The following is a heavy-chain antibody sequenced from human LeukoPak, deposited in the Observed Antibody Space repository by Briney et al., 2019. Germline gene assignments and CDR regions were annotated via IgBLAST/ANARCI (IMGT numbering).Heavy chain of an antibody. CDR1: GFIFSSYA. CDR2: ISGSGGST. J-gene: IGHJ4*02. CDR3: AKDRVSPSGYFDY. Sequence: GGSLRLSCAASGFIFSSYAMSWVRQAPGKGLEWVSAISGSGGSTYYADSVKGRFTISRDNSKNTLYLQMNSLRAEDTAVYYCAKDRVSPSGYFDYWGKGTLVTVSS. D-gene: IGHD3-10*01. V-gene: IGHV3-23*01.